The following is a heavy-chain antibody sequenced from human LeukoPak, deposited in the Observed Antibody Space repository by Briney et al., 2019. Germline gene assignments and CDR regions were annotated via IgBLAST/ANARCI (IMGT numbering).Heavy chain of an antibody. D-gene: IGHD5-18*01. CDR2: IYYSGST. CDR1: GGSISSGGYY. V-gene: IGHV4-31*03. J-gene: IGHJ3*02. Sequence: SGTLSLTCTVSGGSISSGGYYWSWIRQHPGKGLEWIGYIYYSGSTYYNPSLKSRVTISVDTSKNQFSLKLSSVTAADTAVYYCARVEGPSYENAFDIWGQGTMVTVSS. CDR3: ARVEGPSYENAFDI.